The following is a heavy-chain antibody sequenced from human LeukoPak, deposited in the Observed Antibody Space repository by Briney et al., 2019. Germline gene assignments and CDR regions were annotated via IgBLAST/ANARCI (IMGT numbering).Heavy chain of an antibody. Sequence: GSLNLSCAASEFTFSSYGMHWVRQAPGNGLKWVAVIWNDGSNKYYADSVKGRFTISRDNSKNTLYLQMNSLRAEDTAVYYCARAGYSSSWFSVQNYFDYWGQGTLVTVSS. V-gene: IGHV3-33*01. CDR1: EFTFSSYG. J-gene: IGHJ4*02. CDR2: IWNDGSNK. D-gene: IGHD6-13*01. CDR3: ARAGYSSSWFSVQNYFDY.